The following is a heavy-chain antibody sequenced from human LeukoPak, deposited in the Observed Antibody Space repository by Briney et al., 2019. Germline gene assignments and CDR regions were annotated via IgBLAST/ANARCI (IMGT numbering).Heavy chain of an antibody. CDR1: GFTFSSYA. Sequence: GGSLRLSCAASGFTFSSYAMYWVRQAPGKGLEWVSGIFGSGGSTHYADSVKGRFPISRDNSKNTVYLQMNSLRAEDTAVYYCAKTTTGYSSGRYPGWPVGYWGQGTLVTVSS. V-gene: IGHV3-23*01. D-gene: IGHD6-19*01. CDR3: AKTTTGYSSGRYPGWPVGY. CDR2: IFGSGGST. J-gene: IGHJ4*02.